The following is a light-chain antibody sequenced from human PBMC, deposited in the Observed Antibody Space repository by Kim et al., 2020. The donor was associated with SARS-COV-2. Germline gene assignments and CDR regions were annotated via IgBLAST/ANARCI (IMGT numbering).Light chain of an antibody. Sequence: SSELTQDPAVSVALGQTVRITCQGDSLRSYYASWYQQKPGQAPVLVIYGKNNRPSGIPDRFSGSSSGNTASLTITGAQPEDEADYYCNSRDSSASVVFGGGTQLTV. CDR2: GKN. CDR1: SLRSYY. CDR3: NSRDSSASVV. V-gene: IGLV3-19*01. J-gene: IGLJ2*01.